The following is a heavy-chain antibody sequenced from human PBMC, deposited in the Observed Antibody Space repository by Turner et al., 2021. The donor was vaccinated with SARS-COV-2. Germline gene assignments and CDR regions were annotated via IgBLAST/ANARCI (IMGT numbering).Heavy chain of an antibody. D-gene: IGHD2-15*01. J-gene: IGHJ4*02. CDR2: IHPSGTT. V-gene: IGHV4-34*02. CDR1: GGSFSGYY. Sequence: QVQLQQSGAGLLKPSETLSLTCAVYGGSFSGYYWTWIRQHPEKGLEWIGEIHPSGTTYHDPSLKGRVTMSVDTSKNQFYLKVSSVTAADTAVYYCAKGDDSRKSGLLWGQGTLVTVSS. CDR3: AKGDDSRKSGLL.